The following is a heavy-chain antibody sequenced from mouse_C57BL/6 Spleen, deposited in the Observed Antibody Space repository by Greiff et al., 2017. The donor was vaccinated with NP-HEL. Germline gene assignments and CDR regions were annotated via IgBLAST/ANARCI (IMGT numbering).Heavy chain of an antibody. CDR2: ISYDGSN. CDR3: AREGTGFFAY. J-gene: IGHJ3*01. D-gene: IGHD4-1*01. V-gene: IGHV3-6*01. Sequence: ESGPGLVKPSQSLSLTCSVTGYSITSGYYWNWIRQFPGNKLEWMGYISYDGSNNYNPSLKNRISITRDTSKNQFFLKLNSVTTEDTATYYCAREGTGFFAYWGQGTLVTVSA. CDR1: GYSITSGYY.